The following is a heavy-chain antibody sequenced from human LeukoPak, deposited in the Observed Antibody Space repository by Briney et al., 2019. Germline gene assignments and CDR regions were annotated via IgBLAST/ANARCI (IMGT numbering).Heavy chain of an antibody. CDR3: AKGARGDTVTSIVGLNWFDP. V-gene: IGHV3-30*18. CDR2: ISYDGSHK. D-gene: IGHD4-17*01. J-gene: IGHJ5*02. CDR1: GFTFSSYG. Sequence: GGSLRLSCAASGFTFSSYGMHWVRQAPGKGLEWVAVISYDGSHKYYADSVKGRFSISRDDSKNTLYLQMNSQRADDTAVYYCAKGARGDTVTSIVGLNWFDPWGQGTLVTVSS.